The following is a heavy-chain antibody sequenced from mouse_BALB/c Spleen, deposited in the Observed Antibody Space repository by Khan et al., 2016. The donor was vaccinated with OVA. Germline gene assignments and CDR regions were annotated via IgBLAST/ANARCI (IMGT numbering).Heavy chain of an antibody. Sequence: QVRLQQSGAELVKPGASAKISCKASGYSFTSYYLYWVKQRPGQGLEWIGGINPNNGVSHFNEKFKNKATLTVDSSSSTAYMQLNSLSSEDSAVYYCARSVYVNPFAYWGQGTLVTVSA. CDR2: INPNNGVS. J-gene: IGHJ3*01. D-gene: IGHD1-1*01. CDR3: ARSVYVNPFAY. CDR1: GYSFTSYY. V-gene: IGHV1S81*02.